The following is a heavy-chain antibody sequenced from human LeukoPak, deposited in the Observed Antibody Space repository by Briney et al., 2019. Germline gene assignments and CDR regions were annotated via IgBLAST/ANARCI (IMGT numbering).Heavy chain of an antibody. CDR3: ARDQSYYDILTGYYIYYLDY. J-gene: IGHJ4*02. V-gene: IGHV3-48*03. CDR1: GFTFNSYE. Sequence: GGSLRLSCAASGFTFNSYEMNWVRQAPGKGLEWVSYISSSGSSINYADSVKGRFTISRDNANNSLYLQMNSLRAEDTAAYYCARDQSYYDILTGYYIYYLDYWGQGTLVTVSS. D-gene: IGHD3-9*01. CDR2: ISSSGSSI.